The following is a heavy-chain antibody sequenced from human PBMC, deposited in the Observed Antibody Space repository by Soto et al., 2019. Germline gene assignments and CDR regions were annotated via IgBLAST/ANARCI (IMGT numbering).Heavy chain of an antibody. D-gene: IGHD3-10*01. CDR3: AREFAPGSPNYDY. V-gene: IGHV3-23*01. CDR2: FTRSGNT. J-gene: IGHJ4*02. CDR1: GFTFSNYG. Sequence: GGSLRLSCAAAGFTFSNYGMSWVRQAPGKGLEWVSTFTRSGNTYYADSVKGRFTIYRDNSKNTLYLQMDSLRAEDTAVYYCAREFAPGSPNYDYWGLGTLVTVSS.